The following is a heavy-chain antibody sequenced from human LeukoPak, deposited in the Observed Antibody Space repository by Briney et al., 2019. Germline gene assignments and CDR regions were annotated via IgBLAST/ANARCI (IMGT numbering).Heavy chain of an antibody. CDR3: AKSRSGTAWYFDL. J-gene: IGHJ2*01. CDR1: GGSISSYY. CDR2: IHYSGST. V-gene: IGHV4-59*01. Sequence: PSETLSLTCTVSGGSISSYYWSWIRQPPGKGLEWIGYIHYSGSTNYNPSLKSRVTISVDTSNNQFSLKLSSVTAADTAVYYCAKSRSGTAWYFDLWGRGTLVTVSS. D-gene: IGHD3-10*01.